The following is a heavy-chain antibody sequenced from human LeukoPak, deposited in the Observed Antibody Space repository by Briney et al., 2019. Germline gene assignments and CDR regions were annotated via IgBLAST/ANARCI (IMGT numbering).Heavy chain of an antibody. CDR2: IKEDGSVK. CDR3: ARGRVGAMYYFDY. V-gene: IGHV3-7*01. CDR1: GFIFSNYW. J-gene: IGHJ4*02. Sequence: GGSLRLSCTPSGFIFSNYWMSWVRQAPGKGLEWVANIKEDGSVKYYVDSPKGRFTISRDNAKNSLYLQMNSLRAEDTAVYYCARGRVGAMYYFDYWGQGTLVTVPS. D-gene: IGHD1-26*01.